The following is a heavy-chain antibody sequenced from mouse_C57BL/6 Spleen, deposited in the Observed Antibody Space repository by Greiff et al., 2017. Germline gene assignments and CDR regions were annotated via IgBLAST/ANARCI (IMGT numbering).Heavy chain of an antibody. CDR2: IYPGSGST. J-gene: IGHJ4*01. CDR1: GYTFTSYW. V-gene: IGHV1-55*01. CDR3: ARQNCGYGHYYAMDY. D-gene: IGHD2-2*01. Sequence: QVQLQQPGAELVKPGASVKMSCKASGYTFTSYWITWVKQRPGQGLEWIGDIYPGSGSTNYNEKFKSKATLTVDTSSSTAYMQLSSLTSEDSAVYYCARQNCGYGHYYAMDYWGQGTSVTVSS.